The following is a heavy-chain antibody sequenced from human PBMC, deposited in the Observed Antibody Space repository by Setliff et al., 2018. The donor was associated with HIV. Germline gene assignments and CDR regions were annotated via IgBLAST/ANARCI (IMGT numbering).Heavy chain of an antibody. V-gene: IGHV4-4*07. CDR2: IYSTGST. CDR1: GASISNYF. CDR3: VKHFWTDYYDWRDTGAFDL. Sequence: LTCTVSGASISNYFWTWIRQPAGKGLEWIGRIYSTGSTNYNPSLKRRVTMSVDKSKNQFSLRLSSVTAADTAVYYCVKHFWTDYYDWRDTGAFDLWGQGTMVTVSS. J-gene: IGHJ3*01. D-gene: IGHD3-22*01.